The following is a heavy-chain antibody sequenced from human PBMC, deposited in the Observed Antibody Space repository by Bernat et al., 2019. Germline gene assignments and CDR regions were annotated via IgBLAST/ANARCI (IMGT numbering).Heavy chain of an antibody. CDR2: IWYDGSNK. J-gene: IGHJ5*02. CDR3: ARGAGYCSSTSCYGGDWFDP. CDR1: GFTFSSYG. Sequence: QVQLVESGGGVVQPGRSLRLSCAASGFTFSSYGMHWVRQAPGKGLEWVAVIWYDGSNKYYADSVKGRFTISRDNSKNTLYLQMNSLRAEDTAVYYCARGAGYCSSTSCYGGDWFDPWGQGTLVTVSS. V-gene: IGHV3-33*01. D-gene: IGHD2-2*01.